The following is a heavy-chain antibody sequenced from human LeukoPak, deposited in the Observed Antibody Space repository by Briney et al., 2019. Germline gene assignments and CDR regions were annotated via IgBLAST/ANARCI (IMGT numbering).Heavy chain of an antibody. D-gene: IGHD2-2*01. CDR1: GYTFTSYG. CDR2: ISAYNGNT. J-gene: IGHJ5*02. V-gene: IGHV1-18*01. Sequence: ASGKVSCKASGYTFTSYGISWVRQAPGQGLEWMGWISAYNGNTNYAQKLQGRVTMTTDTSTSTAYMELRSLRSDDTAVYYCAREHYCSSTSCYFNWFDPWGQGTLVTVSS. CDR3: AREHYCSSTSCYFNWFDP.